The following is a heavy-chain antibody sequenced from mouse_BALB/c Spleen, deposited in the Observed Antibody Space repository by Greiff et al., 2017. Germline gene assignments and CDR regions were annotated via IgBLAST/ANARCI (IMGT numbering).Heavy chain of an antibody. CDR3: ARQTYGNWYFDV. CDR2: ISSGGGST. CDR1: GFAFSSYD. V-gene: IGHV5-12-1*01. J-gene: IGHJ1*01. Sequence: EVMLVESGGGLVKPGGSLKLSCAASGFAFSSYDMSWVRQTPEKRLEWVAYISSGGGSTYYPDTVKGRFTISRDNAKNTLYLQMSSLKSEDTAMYYCARQTYGNWYFDVWGAGTTVTVSS. D-gene: IGHD2-1*01.